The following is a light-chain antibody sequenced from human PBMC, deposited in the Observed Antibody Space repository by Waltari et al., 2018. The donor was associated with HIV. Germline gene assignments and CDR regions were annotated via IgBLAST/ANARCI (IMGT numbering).Light chain of an antibody. CDR2: SNN. Sequence: QSVLTQPPSVSGTPGQRVTISCSGGSSNIGDNAVSWYQQFPGMAPKLLIYSNNQRPSGVPDRFSGSKSGTSASLAISGLQSEDEADYYCATLDDSLNGPVFGGGTKVTVL. CDR3: ATLDDSLNGPV. V-gene: IGLV1-44*01. CDR1: SSNIGDNA. J-gene: IGLJ2*01.